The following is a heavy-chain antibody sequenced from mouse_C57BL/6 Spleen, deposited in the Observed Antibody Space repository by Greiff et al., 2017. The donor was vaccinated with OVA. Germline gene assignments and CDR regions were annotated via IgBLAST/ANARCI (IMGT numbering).Heavy chain of an antibody. Sequence: VQLQESGAELVRPGTSVKVSCKASGYAFTNYLIEWVKQRPGQGLEWIGVINPGSGGTNYNEKFKGKATLTADKSSSTAYMKLSSLTSEDSAVYFCARGGLRHRYFDVWGTGTTVTVSS. CDR1: GYAFTNYL. CDR2: INPGSGGT. CDR3: ARGGLRHRYFDV. J-gene: IGHJ1*03. D-gene: IGHD2-4*01. V-gene: IGHV1-54*01.